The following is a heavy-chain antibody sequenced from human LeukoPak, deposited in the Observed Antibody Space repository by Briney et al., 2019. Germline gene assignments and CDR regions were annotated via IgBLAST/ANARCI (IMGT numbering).Heavy chain of an antibody. D-gene: IGHD3-10*01. CDR1: GYTFTSYD. Sequence: ASVKVSCKASGYTFTSYDINWVRQATGQGLEWMGWMNPNSGNTGYAQKFQGRVTMTRNTSISTAYMELSSLRSEDTAVYYCARGGSYYYGSGNELDYWGQGTLVTVSS. V-gene: IGHV1-8*01. CDR2: MNPNSGNT. J-gene: IGHJ4*02. CDR3: ARGGSYYYGSGNELDY.